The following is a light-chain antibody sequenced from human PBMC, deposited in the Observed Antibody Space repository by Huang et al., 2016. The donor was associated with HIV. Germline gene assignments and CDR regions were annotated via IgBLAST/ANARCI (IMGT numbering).Light chain of an antibody. CDR3: QQYGRSPRT. V-gene: IGKV3-20*01. J-gene: IGKJ4*01. CDR2: GAS. CDR1: QSVSNNY. Sequence: EIVLTQSPGTLSLSPGERATLSCRASQSVSNNYLAWYQQKPGQAPSLLIYGASSRATGVPDRFSGSGSGTDFALIISRLEAEDFAVYFCQQYGRSPRTFGGGTKVEIK.